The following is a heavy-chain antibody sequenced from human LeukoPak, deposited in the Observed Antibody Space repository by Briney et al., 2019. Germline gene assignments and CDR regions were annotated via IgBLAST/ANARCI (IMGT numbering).Heavy chain of an antibody. J-gene: IGHJ4*02. CDR3: ARGTAYGGYVNY. Sequence: VASVKVSCKASGYTFTNYLMHWVRQAPGQRLEWMGWINAGNGNTKYSQNFQGRVTITRDTSANTAYMELSSLRSEDTAVYYCARGTAYGGYVNYWGQGTLVTVSS. CDR2: INAGNGNT. D-gene: IGHD5-12*01. V-gene: IGHV1-3*01. CDR1: GYTFTNYL.